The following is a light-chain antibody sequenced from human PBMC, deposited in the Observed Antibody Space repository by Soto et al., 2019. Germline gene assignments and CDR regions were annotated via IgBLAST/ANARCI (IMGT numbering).Light chain of an antibody. CDR3: QQSFSTPRT. CDR1: QTISTY. Sequence: DIQMTQSPSPLSPSVGDRVTITCRASQTISTYLNWYQQKPGKAPKXLIYGASSLQSGVPSRFSGSGSGTDLTLTISSLQPEDGGTYYGQQSFSTPRTFGQGTKVDIK. CDR2: GAS. J-gene: IGKJ1*01. V-gene: IGKV1-39*01.